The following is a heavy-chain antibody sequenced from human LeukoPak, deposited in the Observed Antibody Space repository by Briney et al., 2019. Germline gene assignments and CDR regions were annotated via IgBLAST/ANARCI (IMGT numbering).Heavy chain of an antibody. CDR2: ISAYNGNT. V-gene: IGHV1-18*01. J-gene: IGHJ4*02. D-gene: IGHD1-26*01. CDR3: ARDRAIVGATLGGY. Sequence: ASVKVSCKASGYTFASYGISWVRQAPGQGLEWMGWISAYNGNTNYAQKLQGRVTMTTDTSTSTAYMELRSLRSDDTAVYYCARDRAIVGATLGGYWGQGTLVTVSS. CDR1: GYTFASYG.